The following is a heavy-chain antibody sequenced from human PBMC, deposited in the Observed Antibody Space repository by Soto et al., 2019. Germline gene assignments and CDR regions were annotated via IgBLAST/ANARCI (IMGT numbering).Heavy chain of an antibody. Sequence: GGSLRLSCAASGFTFSSYAMSWVRQAPGKGLEWVSAISGSGGSTYYADSVKGRFTISRDNSKNTLYLQMNSLRAEDTAVYYCAKDSAISWIYDSSGYYYGYWGQGTLVTVSS. V-gene: IGHV3-23*01. J-gene: IGHJ4*02. CDR3: AKDSAISWIYDSSGYYYGY. D-gene: IGHD3-22*01. CDR2: ISGSGGST. CDR1: GFTFSSYA.